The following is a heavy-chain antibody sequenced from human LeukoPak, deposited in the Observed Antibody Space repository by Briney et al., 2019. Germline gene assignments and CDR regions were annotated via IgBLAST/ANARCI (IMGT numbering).Heavy chain of an antibody. CDR1: GFTFNSYA. D-gene: IGHD1-1*01. CDR2: ISGSGGST. CDR3: ANQRLERRNY. Sequence: GGSLRISCAASGFTFNSYAMSWVRQAPGKGLEWVSAISGSGGSTYYADSVKGRFTISRDNSKNTLYLQMNSLRPEDTAVYYCANQRLERRNYWGQGTLLTVSS. J-gene: IGHJ4*02. V-gene: IGHV3-23*01.